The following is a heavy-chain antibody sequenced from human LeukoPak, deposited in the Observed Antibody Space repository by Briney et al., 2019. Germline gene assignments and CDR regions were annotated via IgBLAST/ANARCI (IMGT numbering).Heavy chain of an antibody. Sequence: GESLKISCKGSGYTFNIYWIGWVRQMPGKGLEWMGIIYPGDSDTRYSPSFQGQVTVSADKSISTAYLQWSSLKASDTAMYYCARRDCSTSSCPFDYWGQGSLVTVSS. CDR1: GYTFNIYW. D-gene: IGHD2-2*01. V-gene: IGHV5-51*01. CDR3: ARRDCSTSSCPFDY. J-gene: IGHJ4*02. CDR2: IYPGDSDT.